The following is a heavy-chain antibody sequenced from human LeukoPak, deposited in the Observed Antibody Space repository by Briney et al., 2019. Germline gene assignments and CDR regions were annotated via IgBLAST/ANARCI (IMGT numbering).Heavy chain of an antibody. CDR3: ARGFPPRRNYDSSGYYSYNFDY. CDR2: IIPIFGTA. J-gene: IGHJ4*02. Sequence: GASVKVSCKASGGTFSSYAISWVRQAPGQGLEWMGGIIPIFGTANYAQKFQGRVTITADKSTSTAYMELRSLRSDDTAVYYCARGFPPRRNYDSSGYYSYNFDYWGQGTLVTASS. V-gene: IGHV1-69*06. D-gene: IGHD3-22*01. CDR1: GGTFSSYA.